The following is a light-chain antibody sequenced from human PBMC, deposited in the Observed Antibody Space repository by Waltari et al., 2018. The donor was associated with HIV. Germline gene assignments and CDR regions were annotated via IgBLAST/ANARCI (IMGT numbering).Light chain of an antibody. CDR2: SSS. V-gene: IGKV1-17*01. J-gene: IGKJ1*01. CDR1: QGIGNN. Sequence: DILMTQSPSSLAASVGDRVTITCRASQGIGNNLAWYQQIPGKAPRRLIYSSSNLQNGVPSRFSGSGSGTEFTLTVTSLQSEDFATYYCLQHHTYPHVFGQGTKVDIK. CDR3: LQHHTYPHV.